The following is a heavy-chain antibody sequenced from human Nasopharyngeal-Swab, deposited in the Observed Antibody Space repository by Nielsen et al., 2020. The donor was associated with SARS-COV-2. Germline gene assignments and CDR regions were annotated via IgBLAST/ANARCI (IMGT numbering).Heavy chain of an antibody. V-gene: IGHV3-23*01. J-gene: IGHJ4*02. CDR2: ISGSGGST. Sequence: VRQAPGKGLEWVSGISGSGGSTSYADSVKGRFTISRDNSKNTLYLQMNSLRAEGTAVYYCARVRKDCSSTSCYTSDYWGQGTLVTVSS. CDR3: ARVRKDCSSTSCYTSDY. D-gene: IGHD2-2*02.